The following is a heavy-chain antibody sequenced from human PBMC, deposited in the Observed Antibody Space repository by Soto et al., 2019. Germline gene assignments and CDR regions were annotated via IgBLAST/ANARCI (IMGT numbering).Heavy chain of an antibody. CDR1: GGSFSGDR. V-gene: IGHV4-34*01. D-gene: IGHD2-2*01. CDR2: INHSGRT. Sequence: SETLSLTCAVYGGSFSGDRWSWIRQPPGKGLEWIGEINHSGRTNYNPSLKSRVTISVDTSKKQISLKLNSVTAGDTAVYYCARRYCSSTSCLAGFDPWGRGTLVPVSS. CDR3: ARRYCSSTSCLAGFDP. J-gene: IGHJ5*02.